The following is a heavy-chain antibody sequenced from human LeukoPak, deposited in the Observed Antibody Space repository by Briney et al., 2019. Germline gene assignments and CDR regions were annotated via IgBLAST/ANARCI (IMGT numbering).Heavy chain of an antibody. Sequence: GGSLRLSCAASGFTFSSYAMHWVRQAPGKGLEWVAAISYDGSNKYYADSVKGRFTISRDNSKNTLYLQMNSLRAEDTAVYYCARDGGSGWYVVYYFDYWGQGTLVTVSS. CDR2: ISYDGSNK. V-gene: IGHV3-30-3*01. CDR1: GFTFSSYA. D-gene: IGHD6-19*01. CDR3: ARDGGSGWYVVYYFDY. J-gene: IGHJ4*02.